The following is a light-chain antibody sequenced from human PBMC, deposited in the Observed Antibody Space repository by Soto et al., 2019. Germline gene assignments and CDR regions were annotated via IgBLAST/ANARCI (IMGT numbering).Light chain of an antibody. CDR1: QSVSSN. CDR3: QQYNNWPIYT. J-gene: IGKJ2*01. CDR2: DAS. V-gene: IGKV3-15*01. Sequence: EIVMTQSPATLSVSPGERATLSCRASQSVSSNLAWFQQKPGQAPSLLIYDASTRATGIPARFSGSGSGTEFTLTISSLQSEDFATYYXQQYNNWPIYTFGQGTQLEI.